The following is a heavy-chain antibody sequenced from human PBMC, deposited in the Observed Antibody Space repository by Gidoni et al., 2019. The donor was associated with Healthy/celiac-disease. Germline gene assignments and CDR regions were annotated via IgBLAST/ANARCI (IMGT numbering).Heavy chain of an antibody. D-gene: IGHD2-2*01. CDR2: IIPIFGTA. Sequence: QVQLVQSGAEVKKPGSSVKVSCKASGGTFSSYAISWVRQAPGQGLEWMGGIIPIFGTANYAQKFQGRVTITADKSTITAYMELSSLRSEDTAVYYCARVNCSSTSCYVSPDYWGQGTLVTVSS. CDR1: GGTFSSYA. J-gene: IGHJ4*02. CDR3: ARVNCSSTSCYVSPDY. V-gene: IGHV1-69*06.